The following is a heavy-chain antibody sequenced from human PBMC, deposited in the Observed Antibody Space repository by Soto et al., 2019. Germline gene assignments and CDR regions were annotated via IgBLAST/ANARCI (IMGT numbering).Heavy chain of an antibody. CDR1: GFSLSTSGVG. D-gene: IGHD2-21*02. Sequence: QITLKESGPTLVKPTQXLXXXCTFSGFSLSTSGVGVGWIRQPPGKALEWLALIYWNDDKRYSQSLKSRLTITTDTSKNQVVLTMTNMDPVDTATYYCAHSPYCGGDCYSGGMDVWGQGTTVTVSS. V-gene: IGHV2-5*01. CDR3: AHSPYCGGDCYSGGMDV. CDR2: IYWNDDK. J-gene: IGHJ6*02.